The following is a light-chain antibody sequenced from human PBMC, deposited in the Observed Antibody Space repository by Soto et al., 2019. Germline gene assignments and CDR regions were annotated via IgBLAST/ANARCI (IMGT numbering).Light chain of an antibody. V-gene: IGKV3-20*01. J-gene: IGKJ2*01. Sequence: EIVLTQSPGTLSLSPGERATLSCRASQSVRSNYLAWYQQKPGQAPRLLIYGASSRAPGIPDRFSGTGSGKDLPLTISRLEPEDFAVYYCQQYGDSPYTFGQGTKLEIK. CDR1: QSVRSNY. CDR2: GAS. CDR3: QQYGDSPYT.